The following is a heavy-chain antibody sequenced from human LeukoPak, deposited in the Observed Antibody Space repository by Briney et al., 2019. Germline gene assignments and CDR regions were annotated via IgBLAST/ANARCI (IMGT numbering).Heavy chain of an antibody. V-gene: IGHV4-59*01. CDR1: GGSISSYY. CDR2: IYYSGGT. CDR3: ARGWAKDSSSWYYVDYYYGMDV. Sequence: PSETLSLTCTVSGGSISSYYWSWNRQPPGKGLEWIGYIYYSGGTNYNPSLRSRVTISVDTSKNQFSLKLSSVTAADTAVYYCARGWAKDSSSWYYVDYYYGMDVWGQGTTVTVSS. D-gene: IGHD6-13*01. J-gene: IGHJ6*02.